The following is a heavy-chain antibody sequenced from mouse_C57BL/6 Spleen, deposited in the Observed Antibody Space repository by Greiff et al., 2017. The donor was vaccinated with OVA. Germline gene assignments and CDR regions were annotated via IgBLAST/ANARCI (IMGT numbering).Heavy chain of an antibody. J-gene: IGHJ4*01. CDR3: ARGTGTGAMDY. D-gene: IGHD4-1*01. Sequence: EVQGVESGGGLVQPGESLKLSCESNEYAFPSYDMPWVSKTPGQRLELVAVINSDGGSTYYPDTMERRFIIARDNTKKTLYLQMSSLRSEDTALYYCARGTGTGAMDYWGQGTSVTVSS. V-gene: IGHV5-2*01. CDR1: EYAFPSYD. CDR2: INSDGGST.